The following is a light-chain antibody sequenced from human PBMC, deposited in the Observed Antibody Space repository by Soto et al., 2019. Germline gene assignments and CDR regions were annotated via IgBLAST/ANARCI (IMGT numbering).Light chain of an antibody. CDR2: GAS. Sequence: EIVLTQSPGTLSLSPGERATLSCRASQSISSSYLAWYQQKPGQAPRLLIYGASSRATGIPDRFSGSGSGTAFTLTISRLEPEDFAVYYCQQYGTSLLTFGGGTKVVIK. V-gene: IGKV3-20*01. CDR1: QSISSSY. J-gene: IGKJ4*01. CDR3: QQYGTSLLT.